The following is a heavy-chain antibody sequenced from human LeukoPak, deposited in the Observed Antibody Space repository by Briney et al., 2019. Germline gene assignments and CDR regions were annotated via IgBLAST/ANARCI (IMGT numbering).Heavy chain of an antibody. D-gene: IGHD6-19*01. J-gene: IGHJ4*02. CDR3: ATGDSSSGWSQFDY. CDR1: GFTFSSYG. CDR2: ISYDGSNK. V-gene: IGHV3-30*03. Sequence: GGSLRLSCAASGFTFSSYGMHWVRQAPGKGLEWVAVISYDGSNKYYADSVKGQFTISRDNSKNTLYLQMNSLRAEDTAVYYCATGDSSSGWSQFDYWGQGTLVTVSS.